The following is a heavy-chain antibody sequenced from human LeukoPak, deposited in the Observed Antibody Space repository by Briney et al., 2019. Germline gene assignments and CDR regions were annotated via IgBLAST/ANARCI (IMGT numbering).Heavy chain of an antibody. J-gene: IGHJ5*02. V-gene: IGHV1-8*01. D-gene: IGHD6-6*01. CDR2: MNPNSGNT. CDR1: GYTFTSLD. CDR3: ARGLTYSSSQGNWFDP. Sequence: ASVKVSCKASGYTFTSLDINWVRQASGQGLEWVGWMNPNSGNTGCAQKFQGRVTMTRDTSTRTAYMELSSLRSEDTAVYYCARGLTYSSSQGNWFDPWGQGTLVTVSS.